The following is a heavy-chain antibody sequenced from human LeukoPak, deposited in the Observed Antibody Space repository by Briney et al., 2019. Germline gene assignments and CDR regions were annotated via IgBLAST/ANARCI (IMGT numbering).Heavy chain of an antibody. CDR3: ARGGSSGWYYGY. CDR1: GGSISSYY. J-gene: IGHJ4*02. Sequence: SGTLSLTCTVSGGSISSYYWSWIRQPPGKGLEWIGYIYYSGSTNYNPSLKSRVTISVDTSKNQFSLKLSSVTAADTAVYYCARGGSSGWYYGYWGQGTLVTVSS. CDR2: IYYSGST. D-gene: IGHD6-19*01. V-gene: IGHV4-59*01.